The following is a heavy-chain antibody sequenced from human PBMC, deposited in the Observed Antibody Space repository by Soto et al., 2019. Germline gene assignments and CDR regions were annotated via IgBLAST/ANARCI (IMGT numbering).Heavy chain of an antibody. V-gene: IGHV4-34*01. CDR2: INHSGST. D-gene: IGHD3-10*01. CDR1: GGSFSGYH. J-gene: IGHJ6*02. Sequence: SESLSLTFAIYGGSFSGYHWSWIRQPPGKGLEWIGEINHSGSTNYNPSLKSRVTISVDTSKNQFSLKLSSVTAADTAVYYCARDNMVRGVKYYYYGMDVWGQGTTVT. CDR3: ARDNMVRGVKYYYYGMDV.